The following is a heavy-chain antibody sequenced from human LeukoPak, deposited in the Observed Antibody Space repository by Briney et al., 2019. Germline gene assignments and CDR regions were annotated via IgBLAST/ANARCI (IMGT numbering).Heavy chain of an antibody. CDR3: AKDQVEMATITRFDY. D-gene: IGHD5-24*01. Sequence: GGSLRLSCAASGFTFSSYWMSWVRQAPGKGLEWVSAISGSGGSTYYADSVKGRFTISRDNSKNTLYLQMNSLRAEDTAVYYCAKDQVEMATITRFDYWGQGTLVTVSS. CDR2: ISGSGGST. V-gene: IGHV3-23*01. CDR1: GFTFSSYW. J-gene: IGHJ4*02.